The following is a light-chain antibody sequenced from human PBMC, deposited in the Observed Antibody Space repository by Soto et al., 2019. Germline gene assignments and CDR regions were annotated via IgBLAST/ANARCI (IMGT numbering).Light chain of an antibody. CDR2: DAS. CDR1: QSISSW. J-gene: IGKJ2*01. Sequence: DIQMTQSPSTLSASVGDRVTITCRASQSISSWLAWYQQKPGKAPKLLIYDASILESGVPSRFSGRGSGTEFTLTISSLQPDDFATYYCQQYNSYWYTFGQGTKLEIK. V-gene: IGKV1-5*01. CDR3: QQYNSYWYT.